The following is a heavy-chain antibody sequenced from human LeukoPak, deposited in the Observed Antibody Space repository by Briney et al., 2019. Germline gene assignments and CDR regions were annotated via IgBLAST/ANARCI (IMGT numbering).Heavy chain of an antibody. V-gene: IGHV1-2*02. Sequence: ASVKVSCKASGYTFTAYYVHWVRQAPGQGLEWIGWINPNTGDTNYAQKFQGRVTMTRDTSISTAYMELSRLRSDDTAVYYCARTLNSGSYSCIDYWGQGTLVTVSS. CDR3: ARTLNSGSYSCIDY. CDR2: INPNTGDT. J-gene: IGHJ4*02. CDR1: GYTFTAYY. D-gene: IGHD1-26*01.